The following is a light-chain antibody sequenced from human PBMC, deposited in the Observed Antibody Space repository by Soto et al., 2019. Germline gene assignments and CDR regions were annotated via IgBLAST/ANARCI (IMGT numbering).Light chain of an antibody. V-gene: IGLV4-69*01. CDR1: SGHSSYA. CDR2: LNSDGSH. Sequence: QLVLTQSPSASASLGASVKLTCTLSSGHSSYAIAWHQQQPEKGPRYLMKLNSDGSHSKGDGIPDRFSGSSSGAERYLTISSLKSEDEADYYCQTWDTGLDRVFGGGTKLTVL. CDR3: QTWDTGLDRV. J-gene: IGLJ2*01.